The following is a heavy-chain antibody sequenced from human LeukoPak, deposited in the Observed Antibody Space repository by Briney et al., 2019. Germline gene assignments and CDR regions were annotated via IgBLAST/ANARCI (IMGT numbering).Heavy chain of an antibody. CDR1: GYTFTGYY. CDR2: INPNSGGT. V-gene: IGHV1-2*02. J-gene: IGHJ5*02. CDR3: ARYLAYSSGWSYTHWFDP. Sequence: ASVKVSCKASGYTFTGYYMHWVRQAPGQGLEWMGWINPNSGGTNYAQKFQGRVTMTRDTSISTAYMELSRLRSDDTAVYYCARYLAYSSGWSYTHWFDPWGQGTLVTVSS. D-gene: IGHD6-19*01.